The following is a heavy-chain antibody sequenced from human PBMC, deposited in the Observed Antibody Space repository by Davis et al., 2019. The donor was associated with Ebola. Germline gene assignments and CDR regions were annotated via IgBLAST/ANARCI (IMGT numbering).Heavy chain of an antibody. CDR3: ARGPNKYCSSTSCYLYYYYYGMDV. V-gene: IGHV4-4*02. J-gene: IGHJ6*02. CDR1: GGSISSSNW. D-gene: IGHD2-2*01. CDR2: IYYSGST. Sequence: MPSETLSLTCAVSGGSISSSNWWSWVRQPPGKGLEWIGYIYYSGSTNYNPSLKSRVTISVDTSKNQFSLKLSSVTAADTAVYYCARGPNKYCSSTSCYLYYYYYGMDVWGQGTTVTVSS.